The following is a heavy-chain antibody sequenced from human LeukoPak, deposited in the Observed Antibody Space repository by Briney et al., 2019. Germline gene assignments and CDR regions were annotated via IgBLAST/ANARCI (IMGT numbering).Heavy chain of an antibody. CDR2: ISYDGSNK. CDR1: GFTFSSYA. V-gene: IGHV3-30*04. J-gene: IGHJ4*02. CDR3: AREYYYDSYFDY. D-gene: IGHD3-22*01. Sequence: GGSLRLSCAASGFTFSSYAMHWVRQAPGKGLEWVAVISYDGSNKYYADSVKGRFTISRDNSKNTLYLQMNSLRAEDTAVYYCAREYYYDSYFDYWGQGTLVTVSS.